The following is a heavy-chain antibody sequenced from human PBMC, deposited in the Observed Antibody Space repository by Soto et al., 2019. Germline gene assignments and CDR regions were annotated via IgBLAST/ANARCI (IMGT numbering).Heavy chain of an antibody. CDR3: ATGKGRTDFDL. D-gene: IGHD3-10*01. Sequence: QVQLQESGPGLVKPSETLSLTCTVSGGSISSYYWSWIRQPPGKGLEWIGYIYYTGSPNYNPSLKSRVTMSVDTSKTQFSLRLSSVTAADTAIYYCATGKGRTDFDLWGQGNLVTVSS. CDR2: IYYTGSP. V-gene: IGHV4-59*08. CDR1: GGSISSYY. J-gene: IGHJ4*02.